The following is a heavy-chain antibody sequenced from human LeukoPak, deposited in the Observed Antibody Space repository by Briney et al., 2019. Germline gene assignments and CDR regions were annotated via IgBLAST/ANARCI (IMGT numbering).Heavy chain of an antibody. J-gene: IGHJ4*02. V-gene: IGHV3-9*01. CDR1: GFTFDDYA. CDR2: INWNSDSI. Sequence: GGSLRLSCTAYGFTFDDYAMHWVRQAPGKGLEWVSGINWNSDSIGYADSVKGRVTISRDNAKKSLYLQMDSLRADDTALYYCASINRGLNLDSWGQGTLVTVSS. D-gene: IGHD1-14*01. CDR3: ASINRGLNLDS.